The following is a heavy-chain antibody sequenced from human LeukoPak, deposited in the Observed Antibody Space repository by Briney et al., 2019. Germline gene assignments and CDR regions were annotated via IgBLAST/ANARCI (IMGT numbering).Heavy chain of an antibody. V-gene: IGHV1-18*01. CDR3: ARVRAPWTTVTNYSGMDV. CDR1: GYTFTSYG. D-gene: IGHD4-11*01. CDR2: ISAYNGNT. Sequence: ASVKVSCKASGYTFTSYGISWVRQAPGQGLEWMGWISAYNGNTNYAQKLQGRVTMTTDTSTSTAYMELRSLRSDDTAVYYCARVRAPWTTVTNYSGMDVWGQGTTVTVSS. J-gene: IGHJ6*02.